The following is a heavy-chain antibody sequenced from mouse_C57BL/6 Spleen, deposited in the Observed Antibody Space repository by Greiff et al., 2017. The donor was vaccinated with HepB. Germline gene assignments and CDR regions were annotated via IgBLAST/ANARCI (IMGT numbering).Heavy chain of an antibody. D-gene: IGHD4-1*01. V-gene: IGHV1-15*01. CDR1: GYTFTDYE. CDR2: IDPETGGT. Sequence: QVQLQQSGAELVRPGASVTLSCKASGYTFTDYEMHWVKQTPVHGLEWIGAIDPETGGTAYNQKFKGKAILTADKSSSTAYMELRSLTSEDSAVYYCTLTGTGWYFDVWGTGTTVTVSS. J-gene: IGHJ1*03. CDR3: TLTGTGWYFDV.